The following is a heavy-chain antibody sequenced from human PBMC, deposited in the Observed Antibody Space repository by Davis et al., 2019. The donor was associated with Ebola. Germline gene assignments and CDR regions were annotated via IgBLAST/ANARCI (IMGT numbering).Heavy chain of an antibody. J-gene: IGHJ3*02. V-gene: IGHV1-2*02. Sequence: ASVKVSCKASGYTFTDYYIHWVRQAPGQGLEWMGWINPHGGGTKYAQRFQDRVNLTRDMSISTAYMDLSRLKSDDTAVYYCARGRSSSRWAFDIWGQRTMVTVSS. CDR2: INPHGGGT. CDR3: ARGRSSSRWAFDI. D-gene: IGHD6-13*01. CDR1: GYTFTDYY.